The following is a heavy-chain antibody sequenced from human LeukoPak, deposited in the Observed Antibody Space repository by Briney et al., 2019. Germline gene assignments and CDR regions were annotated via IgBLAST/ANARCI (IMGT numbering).Heavy chain of an antibody. V-gene: IGHV3-33*01. CDR2: IWSDGTNR. J-gene: IGHJ4*01. Sequence: GGSLTLSCAASGFIFSHHGMHWVRQAPGKGLEWGAVIWSDGTNRFYADSVKGRFTISRDNSQNTVFLQMDSLRVKDTAIYYCARDAQRGFDYSNSLKYWGHGTLVTVSS. CDR3: ARDAQRGFDYSNSLKY. CDR1: GFIFSHHG. D-gene: IGHD4-11*01.